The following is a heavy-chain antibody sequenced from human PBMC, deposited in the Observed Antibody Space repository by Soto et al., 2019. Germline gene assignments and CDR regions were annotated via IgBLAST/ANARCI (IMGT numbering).Heavy chain of an antibody. CDR2: IYYSGST. V-gene: IGHV4-59*01. CDR3: ARARSSGWYSDAFDI. CDR1: GGSISRYY. Sequence: FETLSPTRPVSGGSISRYYRGLVRPPPGKGLEWIGYIYYSGSTNYNPSLKSRVTISVDTSKNQFSLKLSSVTAADTAVYYCARARSSGWYSDAFDIWGQGTMVTVSS. J-gene: IGHJ3*02. D-gene: IGHD6-19*01.